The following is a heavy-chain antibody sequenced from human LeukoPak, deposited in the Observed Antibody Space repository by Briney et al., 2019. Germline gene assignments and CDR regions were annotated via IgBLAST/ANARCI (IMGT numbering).Heavy chain of an antibody. CDR1: GGSISSYY. J-gene: IGHJ3*02. CDR2: IYTSGST. Sequence: PSETLSHTCTVSGGSISSYYWSWIRQPAGKGLEWIGRIYTSGSTNYNPSLKSRVTMSVDTSKNQFSLKLSSVTAADTAVYYCAREAGITMVRGVSHDAFDIWGQGTMVTVSS. D-gene: IGHD3-10*01. CDR3: AREAGITMVRGVSHDAFDI. V-gene: IGHV4-4*07.